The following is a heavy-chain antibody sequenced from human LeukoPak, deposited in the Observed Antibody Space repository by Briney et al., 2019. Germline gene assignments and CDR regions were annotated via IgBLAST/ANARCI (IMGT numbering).Heavy chain of an antibody. V-gene: IGHV1-18*01. CDR3: ARKLTRPTYYYDSSGYRDAFDI. CDR1: GYTFTSYG. D-gene: IGHD3-22*01. CDR2: ISAYNGNT. Sequence: GASVKVSCKASGYTFTSYGISWVRQAPGQGLEWMGWISAYNGNTNYAQKLQGRVTMTTDTSTSTAYMELRSLRSDDTAVYYCARKLTRPTYYYDSSGYRDAFDIWGQGTMVTVSS. J-gene: IGHJ3*02.